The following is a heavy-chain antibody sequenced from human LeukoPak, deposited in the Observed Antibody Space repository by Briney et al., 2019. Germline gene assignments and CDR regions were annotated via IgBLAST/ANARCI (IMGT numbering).Heavy chain of an antibody. V-gene: IGHV3-21*01. CDR3: AREGSGFDGGFDS. CDR2: ISDGSTDI. J-gene: IGHJ4*02. Sequence: PGGSLRLSCAASGITFKTYTMNWVRQAPGKGLGWVSCISDGSTDIYYADSVKGRFTVSRDNSKNSLYLQMNNLRAEDTAVYYCAREGSGFDGGFDSWGQGTLVTVSS. D-gene: IGHD6-19*01. CDR1: GITFKTYT.